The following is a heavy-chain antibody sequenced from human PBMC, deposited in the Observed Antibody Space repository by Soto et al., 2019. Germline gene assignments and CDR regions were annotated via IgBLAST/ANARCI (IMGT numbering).Heavy chain of an antibody. CDR2: IKGKTAGGTT. J-gene: IGHJ6*02. CDR1: GFTFTYAW. D-gene: IGHD4-4*01. CDR3: TTDDHSNSYYWYTMHV. V-gene: IGHV3-15*07. Sequence: EVQLVESGGGLVKPGESLRLSCAASGFTFTYAWLNWVRQVPGKGLEWVGRIKGKTAGGTTDYAAPVKGRFTISRDDSKNTLYLQMNNLKTEDTAVYYCTTDDHSNSYYWYTMHVWGRGTTVTVSS.